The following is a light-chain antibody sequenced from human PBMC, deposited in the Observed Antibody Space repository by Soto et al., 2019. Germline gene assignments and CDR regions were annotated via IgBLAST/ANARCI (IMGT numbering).Light chain of an antibody. CDR3: CSYAGSYNVV. CDR1: SSDVGGYNY. CDR2: DVS. Sequence: QSVLTQPRSVSGSPGQSVTISCTGTSSDVGGYNYVSWYQQHPGKAPKLMIYDVSKRPSGVPDRFSGSKSGNTACLTISGLQAEDEADYYCCSYAGSYNVVFGGGTKLTVL. J-gene: IGLJ2*01. V-gene: IGLV2-11*01.